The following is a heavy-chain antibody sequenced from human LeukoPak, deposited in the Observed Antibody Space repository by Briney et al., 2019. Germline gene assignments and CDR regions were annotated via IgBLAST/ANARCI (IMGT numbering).Heavy chain of an antibody. CDR2: INPNSGGT. J-gene: IGHJ3*02. Sequence: ASVKVSCKASGYTFTGYYMHWVRQAPGQGLEWMGWINPNSGGTNYAQKFQGRVTMTRDTSISTAYMELSRLRSDDTAVYYCARVSDFWSGRDAFDIWGQGTMVTVSS. V-gene: IGHV1-2*02. CDR1: GYTFTGYY. CDR3: ARVSDFWSGRDAFDI. D-gene: IGHD3-3*01.